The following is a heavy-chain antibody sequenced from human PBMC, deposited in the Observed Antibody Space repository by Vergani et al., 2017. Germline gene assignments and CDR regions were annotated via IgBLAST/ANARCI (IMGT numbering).Heavy chain of an antibody. Sequence: EVQLLESGGSLKQPGGSVRLSCAASGFTFSTYAMNWVRQAPGKGLEWVSALTGGGGSTYYADSFKGRFIISRDNSRDTLYLQMNSLRPEDTATYYCVKDAGSYANFFDSWGQGTLVTVSS. CDR2: LTGGGGST. CDR1: GFTFSTYA. CDR3: VKDAGSYANFFDS. V-gene: IGHV3-23*01. J-gene: IGHJ4*02. D-gene: IGHD1-26*01.